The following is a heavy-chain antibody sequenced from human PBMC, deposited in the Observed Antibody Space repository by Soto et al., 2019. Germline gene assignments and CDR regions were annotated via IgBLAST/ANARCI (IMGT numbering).Heavy chain of an antibody. CDR1: GYTFTSYA. Sequence: ASVKVSCKASGYTFTSYAMHWVRQAPGQRLEWMGWINAGNGNTKYSQKFRGRVTITRDTSASTAYMELSSLRSEDTAVYYCAREGGIAAAGNWFDPWGQGTLVTVSS. CDR2: INAGNGNT. J-gene: IGHJ5*02. CDR3: AREGGIAAAGNWFDP. D-gene: IGHD6-13*01. V-gene: IGHV1-3*01.